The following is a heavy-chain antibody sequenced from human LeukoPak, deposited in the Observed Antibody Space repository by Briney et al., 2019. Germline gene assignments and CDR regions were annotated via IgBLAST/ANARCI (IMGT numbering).Heavy chain of an antibody. J-gene: IGHJ4*02. D-gene: IGHD1-1*01. Sequence: GASVKVSCKASGGTFSSYAISWVRQAPGQGLEWMGGIIPIFGTANYAQKFQGRVTITADKSASTAYMELSSLRSEDTAVYYCARTSDWREDYFDYWGQRTLVTVSS. CDR2: IIPIFGTA. CDR1: GGTFSSYA. CDR3: ARTSDWREDYFDY. V-gene: IGHV1-69*06.